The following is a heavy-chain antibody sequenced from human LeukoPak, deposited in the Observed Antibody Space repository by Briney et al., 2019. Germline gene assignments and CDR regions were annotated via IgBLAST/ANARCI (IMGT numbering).Heavy chain of an antibody. CDR3: ARLRRGY. CDR2: IKSDGTT. V-gene: IGHV3-53*01. CDR1: GLTVTSNH. J-gene: IGHJ4*02. Sequence: TGGSLRLSCAASGLTVTSNHMSWVRQAPGKGLEWVSLIKSDGTTEYADSVKGRFAISRDNSKNTLFLQMNSLRVEDTAVYYYARLRRGYWGRGTPVTVSS.